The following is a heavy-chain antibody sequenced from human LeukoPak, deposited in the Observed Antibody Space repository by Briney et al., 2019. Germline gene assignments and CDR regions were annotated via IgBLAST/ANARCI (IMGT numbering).Heavy chain of an antibody. CDR2: IYYSGST. Sequence: SENLSLTCTVSGGSITSYYWSWIRQPPGKGLEWIAYIYYSGSTDYNPSLKSRVTISLDTSKNQFSLKLSSVTAADTAVYYCARHDPIVGTPDAFDIWGQGTKVTVSS. J-gene: IGHJ3*02. D-gene: IGHD1-26*01. CDR3: ARHDPIVGTPDAFDI. CDR1: GGSITSYY. V-gene: IGHV4-59*08.